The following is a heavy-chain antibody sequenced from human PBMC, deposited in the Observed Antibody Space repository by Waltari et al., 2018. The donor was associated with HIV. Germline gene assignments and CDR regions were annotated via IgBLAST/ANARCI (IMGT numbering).Heavy chain of an antibody. V-gene: IGHV1-2*02. Sequence: QVQLVQSGAEVKKPGASVKVSCKASGYTFTGYYMHWVRQAPGQGLEWMGWINPNSGVTNYAQKFQGRVTMTRDTSISTAYMELSRLRSDDTAVYYCARAQYYYDSSGYYYGDYGMDVWGQGTTVTVSS. CDR2: INPNSGVT. CDR1: GYTFTGYY. CDR3: ARAQYYYDSSGYYYGDYGMDV. J-gene: IGHJ6*02. D-gene: IGHD3-22*01.